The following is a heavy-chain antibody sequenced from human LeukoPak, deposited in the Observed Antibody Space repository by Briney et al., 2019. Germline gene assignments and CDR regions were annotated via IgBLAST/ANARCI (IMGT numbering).Heavy chain of an antibody. J-gene: IGHJ4*02. CDR1: GFTFSSYG. Sequence: PGGSLRLSCAASGFTFSSYGMHWVRQAPGKGLEWVAVISYDGSNKYYADSVKGRFTISRDNSKNTLYLQMNSLRAEDTAVYYCAKPSLWFGESTYFDYWGQGTLVTVSS. D-gene: IGHD3-10*01. CDR3: AKPSLWFGESTYFDY. V-gene: IGHV3-30*18. CDR2: ISYDGSNK.